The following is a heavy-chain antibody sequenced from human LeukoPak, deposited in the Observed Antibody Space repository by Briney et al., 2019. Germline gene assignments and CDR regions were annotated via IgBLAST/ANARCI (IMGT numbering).Heavy chain of an antibody. CDR1: GYTFTGYY. Sequence: ASVKVSCKASGYTFTGYYMHWVRQATGQGLEWMGWMNPNSGNTGYAQKFQGRVTMTRNTSISTAYMELSSLRSEDTAVYYCARGAALRYFDWLLSDYYYYGMDVWGQGTTVTVSS. J-gene: IGHJ6*02. CDR3: ARGAALRYFDWLLSDYYYYGMDV. CDR2: MNPNSGNT. V-gene: IGHV1-8*02. D-gene: IGHD3-9*01.